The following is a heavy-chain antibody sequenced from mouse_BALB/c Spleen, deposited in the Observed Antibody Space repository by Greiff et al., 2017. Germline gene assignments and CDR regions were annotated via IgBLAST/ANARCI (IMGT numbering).Heavy chain of an antibody. Sequence: VKLQQSGAELARPGASVKLSCKASGYTFTSYWMQWVKQRPGQGLEWIGAIYPGDGDTRYTQKFKGKATLTADKSSSTAYMQLSSLASEDSAVYYCASFDGQFAYWGQGTLVTVSA. D-gene: IGHD2-3*01. CDR3: ASFDGQFAY. V-gene: IGHV1-87*01. CDR1: GYTFTSYW. J-gene: IGHJ3*01. CDR2: IYPGDGDT.